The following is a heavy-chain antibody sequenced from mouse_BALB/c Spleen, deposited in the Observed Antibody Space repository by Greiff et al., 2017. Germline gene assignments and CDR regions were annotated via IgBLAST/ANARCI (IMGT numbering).Heavy chain of an antibody. Sequence: VKLMESGAELMKPGASVKISCKATGYTFSSYWIEWVKQRPGHGLEWIGEILPGSGSTNYNEKFKGKATFTADTSSNTAYMQLSSLTSEDSAVYYCARFITTVVPYFDYWGQGTTLTVSS. CDR2: ILPGSGST. CDR3: ARFITTVVPYFDY. CDR1: GYTFSSYW. D-gene: IGHD1-1*01. J-gene: IGHJ2*01. V-gene: IGHV1-9*01.